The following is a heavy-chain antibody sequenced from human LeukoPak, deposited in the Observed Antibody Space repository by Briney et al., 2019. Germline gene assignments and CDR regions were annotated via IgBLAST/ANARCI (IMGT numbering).Heavy chain of an antibody. CDR2: ISPNSGDT. V-gene: IGHV1-2*02. CDR1: GYTFTYY. D-gene: IGHD3-22*01. J-gene: IGHJ4*02. CDR3: ATGTYYYDSSGSYY. Sequence: VASVKVSCKTSGYTFTYYIYWVRQAPGQGLEWMGWISPNSGDTKYAQKFQGRVTLTTDTSVSTAYMELSRLRSDDTAVYYCATGTYYYDSSGSYYWGQGTLVTVSS.